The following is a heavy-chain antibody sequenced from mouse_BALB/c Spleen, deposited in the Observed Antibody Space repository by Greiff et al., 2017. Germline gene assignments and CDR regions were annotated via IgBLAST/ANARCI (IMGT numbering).Heavy chain of an antibody. V-gene: IGHV1-54*01. CDR3: ANYGNYVGYFDY. CDR1: GYAFTNYL. J-gene: IGHJ2*01. Sequence: QVQLQQSGAELVRPGTSVKVSCKASGYAFTNYLIEWVKQRPGQGLEWIGVINPGSGDTNYNGKFKGKATLTADKSSSTAYMQLSSLTSVDSAVYFCANYGNYVGYFDYWGQGTTLTVSS. CDR2: INPGSGDT. D-gene: IGHD2-1*01.